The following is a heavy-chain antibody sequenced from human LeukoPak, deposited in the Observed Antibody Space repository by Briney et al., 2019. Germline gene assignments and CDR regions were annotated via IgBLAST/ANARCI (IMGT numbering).Heavy chain of an antibody. Sequence: SQTLSLTCTVSGDSISSARYYWSWIRPPAGKGLEWIGRIYTSGGTNYNPSLKSRVTISIDTSKNQFSLKLSSVTAADTAVYYCTRGDNNWGQGTLVTVSS. V-gene: IGHV4-61*02. CDR1: GDSISSARYY. CDR2: IYTSGGT. J-gene: IGHJ4*02. D-gene: IGHD2/OR15-2a*01. CDR3: TRGDNN.